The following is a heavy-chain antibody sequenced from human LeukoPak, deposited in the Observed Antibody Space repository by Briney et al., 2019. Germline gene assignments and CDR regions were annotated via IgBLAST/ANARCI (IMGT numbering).Heavy chain of an antibody. CDR3: ATIWEQWLVRSDAFDI. CDR1: GYTFTNNY. Sequence: ASVKVSCTASGYTFTNNYMHWLRQAPGRGLEWMGIINPSGDSTTYAQKFQGRVTMTRDTSTNTIYMELSSLKSEDTAVYYCATIWEQWLVRSDAFDIWGQGTMVTVSS. D-gene: IGHD6-19*01. CDR2: INPSGDST. V-gene: IGHV1-46*01. J-gene: IGHJ3*02.